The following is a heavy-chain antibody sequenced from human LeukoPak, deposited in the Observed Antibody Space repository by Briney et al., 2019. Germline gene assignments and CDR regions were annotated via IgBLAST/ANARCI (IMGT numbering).Heavy chain of an antibody. Sequence: GGSLRLSCAASGFTFSSYWMSWVRQAPGKGLEWVANIKQDGSEKYYVDSVKGRFTISRDNAKNSLYLQMNSLRAEDTAVYYCARDGWSLPTLSSTYYYYGMDVWGQGTTVTVSS. CDR1: GFTFSSYW. CDR2: IKQDGSEK. V-gene: IGHV3-7*01. D-gene: IGHD3-16*02. J-gene: IGHJ6*02. CDR3: ARDGWSLPTLSSTYYYYGMDV.